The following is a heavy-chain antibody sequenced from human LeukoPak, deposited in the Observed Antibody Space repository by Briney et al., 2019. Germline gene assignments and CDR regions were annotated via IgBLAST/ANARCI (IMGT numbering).Heavy chain of an antibody. D-gene: IGHD1-26*01. CDR1: GIIFDDYV. J-gene: IGHJ3*01. V-gene: IGHV3-9*01. CDR2: VSGNTASL. CDR3: TKDMGISGNDALDV. Sequence: GRSLRLSCVASGIIFDDYVLSWVRQAPGRGLEWVSGVSGNTASLGYADSVKGRFTISRDNAKNSLYLQMNSLRAEDTALYYCTKDMGISGNDALDVWGQGTMVTVSS.